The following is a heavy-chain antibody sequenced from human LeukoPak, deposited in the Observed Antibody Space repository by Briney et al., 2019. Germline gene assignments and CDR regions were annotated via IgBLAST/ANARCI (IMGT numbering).Heavy chain of an antibody. J-gene: IGHJ6*02. V-gene: IGHV1-18*01. CDR3: ARRRRYCSGGSCYWRGMDV. Sequence: GASVKVSCKASGYTFTSYGISWVRQAPGQGLEWMGWISAYNGNTNYAQKLQGRVTMTTDTSTSTAYMEPRSLRSDDTAVYYCARRRRYCSGGSCYWRGMDVWGQGTTVTVSS. D-gene: IGHD2-15*01. CDR1: GYTFTSYG. CDR2: ISAYNGNT.